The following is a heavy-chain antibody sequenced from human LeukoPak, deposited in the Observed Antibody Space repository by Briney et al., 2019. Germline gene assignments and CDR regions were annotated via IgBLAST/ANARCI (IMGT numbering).Heavy chain of an antibody. J-gene: IGHJ4*02. CDR2: ISGSGDNT. CDR3: AKDHLGYCSGGSCYDFDY. Sequence: GGSLRLSCAASGFTFTTYAMSWVREAPGKGLEWVSAISGSGDNTCHADSVKGRFTISRDNSKNTLSLQMNSLRADDTAVYYCAKDHLGYCSGGSCYDFDYWGQGTLVTVSS. CDR1: GFTFTTYA. D-gene: IGHD2-15*01. V-gene: IGHV3-23*01.